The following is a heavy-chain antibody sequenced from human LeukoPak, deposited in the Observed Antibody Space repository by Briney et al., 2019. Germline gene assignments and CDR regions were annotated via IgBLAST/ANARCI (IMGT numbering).Heavy chain of an antibody. CDR1: GVSISSSSYH. CDR2: IYDSGST. CDR3: ARQVLHTAMDY. J-gene: IGHJ4*02. Sequence: SETLSLTCTVSGVSISSSSYHWDWIRQPPGKGLEWIGSIYDSGSTYYSPSLKSRVTISVDTSKNQFSLRLNSVTAADTAVNYCARQVLHTAMDYWGQGTLVTVSS. V-gene: IGHV4-39*01. D-gene: IGHD5-18*01.